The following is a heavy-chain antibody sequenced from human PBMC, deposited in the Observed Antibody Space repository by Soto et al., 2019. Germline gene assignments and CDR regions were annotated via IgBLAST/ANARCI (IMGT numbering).Heavy chain of an antibody. V-gene: IGHV4-61*08. CDR2: IYYSGST. CDR3: ASGTGYCYYGTEV. J-gene: IGHJ6*02. Sequence: SGLGGYRSGKHTPPGKGLEWIGYIYYSGSTNYNPSLKSRVTISVDKSKNQFSLKLSSVTAADTAVDYCASGTGYCYYGTEVWVHRTTVPVS. CDR1: SGLGGY.